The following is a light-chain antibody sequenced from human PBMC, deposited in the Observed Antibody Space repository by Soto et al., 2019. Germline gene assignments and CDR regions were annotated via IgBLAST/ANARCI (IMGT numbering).Light chain of an antibody. Sequence: EIVMTQSPANLSVSPGERATLSCRASQSVSSNLAWYQQKPGQGPRLLIYGASTRATSIPARFSGSGSGTEFTITSNSLQSEDFAVYYCQQYNKWPPYTFGQGTKLEIK. V-gene: IGKV3-15*01. J-gene: IGKJ2*01. CDR2: GAS. CDR3: QQYNKWPPYT. CDR1: QSVSSN.